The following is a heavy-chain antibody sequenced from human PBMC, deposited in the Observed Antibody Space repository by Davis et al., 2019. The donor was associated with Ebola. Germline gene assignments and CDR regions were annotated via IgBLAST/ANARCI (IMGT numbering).Heavy chain of an antibody. V-gene: IGHV3-74*01. J-gene: IGHJ4*02. CDR2: INSDGTSS. D-gene: IGHD2-2*01. CDR1: GYTFSSFW. Sequence: HTGGSLRLSCKGSGYTFSSFWMNWVRQAPGKGLEWVSRINSDGTSSNYTDVVRGRFTVSRDNAQNSLYLQMNSLRDEDTAVYYCATSRTFDYWGQGTLVTVSS. CDR3: ATSRTFDY.